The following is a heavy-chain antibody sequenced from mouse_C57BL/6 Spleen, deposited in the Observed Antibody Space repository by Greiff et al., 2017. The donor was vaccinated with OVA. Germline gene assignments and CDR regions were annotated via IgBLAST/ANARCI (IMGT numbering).Heavy chain of an antibody. V-gene: IGHV1-69*01. D-gene: IGHD1-1*01. CDR3: ARRDYGSRPYWYFDV. J-gene: IGHJ1*03. CDR2: IDPSDSYT. Sequence: VQLQQPGAELVMPGASVKLSCKASGYTFTSYWMHWVKQRPGQGLEWIGEIDPSDSYTNYNQKFKGKSTLTVDKSSSTAYMQLSSLTSEDSAVYYGARRDYGSRPYWYFDVWGTGTTVTVSS. CDR1: GYTFTSYW.